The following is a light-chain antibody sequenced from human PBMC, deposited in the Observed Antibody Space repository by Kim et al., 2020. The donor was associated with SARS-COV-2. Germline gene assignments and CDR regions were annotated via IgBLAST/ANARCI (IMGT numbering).Light chain of an antibody. Sequence: DIQMTQSPSFLSGSVGDRVTITCRASESINNYVNWYQQRPGKAPKLLIFGAYNLQSGVPSRFSGSGSGTDFTLSISSLHPEDFASYYCQQSYSSQYTFGQGTKLEI. J-gene: IGKJ2*01. V-gene: IGKV1-39*01. CDR3: QQSYSSQYT. CDR1: ESINNY. CDR2: GAY.